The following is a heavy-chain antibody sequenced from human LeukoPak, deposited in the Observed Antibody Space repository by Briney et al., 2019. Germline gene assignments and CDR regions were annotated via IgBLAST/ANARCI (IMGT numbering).Heavy chain of an antibody. Sequence: PGGSLRLSCAASGFTFSSYSMNWVRQAPGKGLEWVSSISSSGSYIYYADSVKGRFTISRDNAKNSVFLQMNSLRVEDMAVYYCARGRAIDIWGRGTMVTVSS. CDR2: ISSSGSYI. CDR3: ARGRAIDI. CDR1: GFTFSSYS. J-gene: IGHJ3*02. V-gene: IGHV3-21*06.